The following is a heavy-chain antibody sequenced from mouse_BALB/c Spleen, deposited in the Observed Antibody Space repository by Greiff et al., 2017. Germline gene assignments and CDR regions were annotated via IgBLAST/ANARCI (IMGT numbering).Heavy chain of an antibody. Sequence: EVKLVESGGGLVKPGGSLKLSCAASGFTFSDYYMYWVRQTPEKRLEWVATISDGGSYTYYPDSVKGRFTISRDNAKNNLYLQMSSLKSEDTALYYCARHTGTGFSPMDYWGQGTSVTVSS. J-gene: IGHJ4*01. D-gene: IGHD4-1*01. CDR2: ISDGGSYT. CDR3: ARHTGTGFSPMDY. V-gene: IGHV5-4*02. CDR1: GFTFSDYY.